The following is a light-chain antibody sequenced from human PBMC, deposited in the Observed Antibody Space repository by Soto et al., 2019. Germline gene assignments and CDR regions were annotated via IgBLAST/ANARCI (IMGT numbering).Light chain of an antibody. J-gene: IGKJ5*01. CDR2: GAS. CDR1: QSIANN. V-gene: IGKV3D-15*01. CDR3: QQYYNWRAIT. Sequence: EIVMTQSPATLSMSPGEGATLSCRASQSIANNLAWYQQRPGQAPRLLIYGASTRATGIPARFSGSGSGTEFTLSISRLQSEDFALYYCQQYYNWRAITFCQGTRLEIK.